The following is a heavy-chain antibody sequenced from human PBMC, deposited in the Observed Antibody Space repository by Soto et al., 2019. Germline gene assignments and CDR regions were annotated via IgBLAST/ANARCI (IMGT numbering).Heavy chain of an antibody. J-gene: IGHJ2*01. D-gene: IGHD5-12*01. Sequence: ASVKVSCKASGYTFISYGISWVRQAPGQGLEWMGWISAYNGNTNYAQKLQGRVTMTTDTSTSTAYMELRSPRSDDTAVYYCARDMAATMIRAGDWYFDLWGRGTLVTVS. CDR1: GYTFISYG. V-gene: IGHV1-18*01. CDR2: ISAYNGNT. CDR3: ARDMAATMIRAGDWYFDL.